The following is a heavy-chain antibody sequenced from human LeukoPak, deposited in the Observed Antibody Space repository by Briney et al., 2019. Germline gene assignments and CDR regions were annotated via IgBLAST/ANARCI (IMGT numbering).Heavy chain of an antibody. CDR2: MSTDGSLQ. D-gene: IGHD5-18*01. V-gene: IGHV3-30*01. CDR1: GFTFSNYA. J-gene: IGHJ5*02. CDR3: ARGSGRYTAMVYWFDP. Sequence: GGSLRLSCVASGFTFSNYAIHWVRRPPGKGLEWVAVMSTDGSLQYYANSVKGRFTISRDNYKSTLFLQMNSLSAADTAVYCCARGSGRYTAMVYWFDPWGQGTLVTVSS.